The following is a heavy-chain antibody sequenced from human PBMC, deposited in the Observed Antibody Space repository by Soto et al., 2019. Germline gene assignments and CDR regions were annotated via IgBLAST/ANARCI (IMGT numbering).Heavy chain of an antibody. D-gene: IGHD1-1*01. CDR3: ARGPTWAGNVDY. J-gene: IGHJ4*02. CDR1: GYTFTSYD. V-gene: IGHV1-8*01. CDR2: MNPNSGNT. Sequence: QVQLVQSGAEVKKPGASVKVSCKASGYTFTSYDINWVRQATGQGLEWMGWMNPNSGNTGYAQKFQGRVTMTRNTXXTXAXXXLSSLRSEDXAVYYCARGPTWAGNVDYWGQGTLVTVSS.